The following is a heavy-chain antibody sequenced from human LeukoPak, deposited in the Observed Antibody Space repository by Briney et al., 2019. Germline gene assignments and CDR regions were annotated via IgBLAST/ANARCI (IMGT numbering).Heavy chain of an antibody. Sequence: GGSLRLSCAASGFTLSSFWMSWVRQAPRQGLEWVAYIKKDGSEKQYVDSVKGRFTISRDNAKNSLSLQMNSLRAEDAAVYYCARHGRDSEYSTVDYWGQGTLVTVTS. V-gene: IGHV3-7*05. D-gene: IGHD1-14*01. J-gene: IGHJ4*02. CDR1: GFTLSSFW. CDR3: ARHGRDSEYSTVDY. CDR2: IKKDGSEK.